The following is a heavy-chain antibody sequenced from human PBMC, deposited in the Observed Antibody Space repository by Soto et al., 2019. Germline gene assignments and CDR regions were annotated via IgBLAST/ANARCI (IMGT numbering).Heavy chain of an antibody. V-gene: IGHV3-21*04. CDR1: GFSFGIYT. D-gene: IGHD6-13*01. CDR2: VGTTSPYI. Sequence: EVQLVESGGALVKPGGSLRLSCAASGFSFGIYTMNWVRQAPGKGLEWVASVGTTSPYIYYADSVRGRFTISRDNSMNTLYLQLNSLRAEDTAIYYCAKQESNRAAGTVWGYFDYWGQGTLVTVSS. J-gene: IGHJ4*02. CDR3: AKQESNRAAGTVWGYFDY.